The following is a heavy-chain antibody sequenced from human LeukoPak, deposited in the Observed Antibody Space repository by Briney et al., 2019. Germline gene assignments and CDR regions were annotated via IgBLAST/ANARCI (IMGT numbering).Heavy chain of an antibody. CDR1: GSTIGTGGFY. V-gene: IGHV4-31*03. CDR2: IYYTGCL. D-gene: IGHD3-10*01. CDR3: ARDQSYYFGSQTSTLDV. Sequence: SSETLSLTCTISGSTIGTGGFYWPWIRQPPGEGLGWIGYIYYTGCLDYNAALKSRLIITLDTSKNQFSLKLNSVTAADTAVYYCARDQSYYFGSQTSTLDVWGQGTAVTVSS. J-gene: IGHJ6*02.